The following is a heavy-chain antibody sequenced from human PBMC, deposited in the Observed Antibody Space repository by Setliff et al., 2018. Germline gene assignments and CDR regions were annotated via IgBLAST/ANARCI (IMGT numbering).Heavy chain of an antibody. V-gene: IGHV4-38-2*01. D-gene: IGHD2-21*01. CDR3: ARSVVVIAYDAFDI. J-gene: IGHJ3*02. Sequence: PSETLSLTCAVSGYSISSGYYWGWIRQPPGKGLEWIGSIYYSGSTYYNPSLKSRVTISVDTSKNQFSLKLSSVTAADTAVYYCARSVVVIAYDAFDIWGQGTMVTVS. CDR2: IYYSGST. CDR1: GYSISSGYY.